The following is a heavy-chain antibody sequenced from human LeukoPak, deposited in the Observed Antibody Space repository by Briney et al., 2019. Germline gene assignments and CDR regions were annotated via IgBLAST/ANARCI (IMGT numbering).Heavy chain of an antibody. CDR1: GLTFSSYW. J-gene: IGHJ4*02. CDR2: IKQDGSEK. Sequence: GGSLRLSCVASGLTFSSYWMTWVRQAPGKGLEWVANIKQDGSEKYYVDSVKGRFTISRDNAKNSLYLEMNSLRAEDTAVYYCATGTGTYGYWGQGTLVTVSS. D-gene: IGHD1-26*01. CDR3: ATGTGTYGY. V-gene: IGHV3-7*04.